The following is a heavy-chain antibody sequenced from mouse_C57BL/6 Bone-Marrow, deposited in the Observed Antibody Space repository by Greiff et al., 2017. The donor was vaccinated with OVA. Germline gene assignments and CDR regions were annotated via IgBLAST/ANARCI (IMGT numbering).Heavy chain of an antibody. CDR1: GYTFTSYW. Sequence: VQLQQPGAELVRPGSSVKLSCKASGYTFTSYWMAWVKQRPGQGLEWIGNIYPSDSETHYNQKFTDKATLTVDKSSSTAYMQLSSLTSEDSAVYCCARQKLHYWYCDVWGTGTTVTVSS. CDR3: ARQKLHYWYCDV. J-gene: IGHJ1*03. CDR2: IYPSDSET. V-gene: IGHV1-61*01.